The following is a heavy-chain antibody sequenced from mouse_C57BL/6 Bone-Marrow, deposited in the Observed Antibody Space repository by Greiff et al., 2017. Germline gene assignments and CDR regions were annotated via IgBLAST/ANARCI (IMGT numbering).Heavy chain of an antibody. CDR3: ARYKDYGPTWFAY. D-gene: IGHD1-1*01. J-gene: IGHJ3*01. CDR1: GFTFTDYY. V-gene: IGHV7-3*01. Sequence: EVKLMESGGGLVQPGGSLSLSCAASGFTFTDYYMSWVRQPPGKALEWLGFIRNKANGYTTEYSASVKGRFTISRDNSQSILYLQMNALRAKDSATYYCARYKDYGPTWFAYWGQGTLVTVSA. CDR2: IRNKANGYTT.